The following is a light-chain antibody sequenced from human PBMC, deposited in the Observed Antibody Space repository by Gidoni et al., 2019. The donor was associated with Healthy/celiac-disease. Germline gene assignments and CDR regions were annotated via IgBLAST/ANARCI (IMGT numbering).Light chain of an antibody. V-gene: IGLV3-1*01. J-gene: IGLJ2*01. CDR1: KLGDKY. Sequence: SYELTQPPSVSVSPGKTASITCSGDKLGDKYACWYQQKPGQSPVLVIYQDSKRPSGIPERFSGSNSGNTATLTISGTQAMDEADYYCQAWDSSTAKFGGGTKLTVL. CDR2: QDS. CDR3: QAWDSSTAK.